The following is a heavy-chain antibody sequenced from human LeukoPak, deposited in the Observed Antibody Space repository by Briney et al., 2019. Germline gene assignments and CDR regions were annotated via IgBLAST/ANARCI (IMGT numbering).Heavy chain of an antibody. V-gene: IGHV4-30-2*01. CDR3: ARGPSYDSSGYYVAFDI. CDR2: IYHSGST. J-gene: IGHJ3*02. Sequence: SETLSLTCAVSGGSISSGGYSWSWLRQPPGTGLEWIGYIYHSGSTYYNPSLKSRVTISVDRSKNQFSLKLSSVTAADTAVYYCARGPSYDSSGYYVAFDIWGQGTMVTVSS. CDR1: GGSISSGGYS. D-gene: IGHD3-22*01.